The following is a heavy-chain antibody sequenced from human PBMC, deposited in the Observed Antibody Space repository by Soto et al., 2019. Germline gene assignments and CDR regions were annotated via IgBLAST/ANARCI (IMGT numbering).Heavy chain of an antibody. J-gene: IGHJ3*02. CDR1: GGSISSGDYY. CDR3: VHYSGGRAFEI. CDR2: ISYSGST. V-gene: IGHV4-30-4*01. D-gene: IGHD4-4*01. Sequence: QVQLQESGPGLVKPSQTLSLTCTVSGGSISSGDYYWRWIRQPPGKGLEWIGYISYSGSTYYNPSLTPRVPISVSTSKHQFSLHLRAVTAADMAVYYCVHYSGGRAFEIWGQGTLVTVSS.